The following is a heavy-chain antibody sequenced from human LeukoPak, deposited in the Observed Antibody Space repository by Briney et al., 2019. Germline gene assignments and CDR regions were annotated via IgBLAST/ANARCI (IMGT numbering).Heavy chain of an antibody. J-gene: IGHJ4*02. D-gene: IGHD6-13*01. V-gene: IGHV3-11*04. CDR3: ARVSSSQTWGFGF. CDR1: GFTFSDSY. CDR2: ISSGGSTI. Sequence: PGGSLRLTCAASGFTFSDSYMSWIRQAPGKGLEWVSYISSGGSTIYYADFVKGRFTISRDNAKNSLDLQMNSLRAEDTAVYYCARVSSSQTWGFGFWGQGTLVTVSS.